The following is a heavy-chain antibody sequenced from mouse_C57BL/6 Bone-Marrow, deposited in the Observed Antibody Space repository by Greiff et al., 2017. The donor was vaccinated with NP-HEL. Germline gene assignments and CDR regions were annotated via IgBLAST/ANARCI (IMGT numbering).Heavy chain of an antibody. J-gene: IGHJ1*03. CDR1: GYTFTSYW. V-gene: IGHV1-55*01. Sequence: QVQLQQPGAELVKPGASVKMSCKASGYTFTSYWITWVKQRPGQGLEWIGDIYPGSGSTNYNEKFKSKATLTVDTSSSTAYMQLSSLTSEDSAIYFCARKGTWERYFDVWGTGTTVTVSS. D-gene: IGHD4-1*01. CDR2: IYPGSGST. CDR3: ARKGTWERYFDV.